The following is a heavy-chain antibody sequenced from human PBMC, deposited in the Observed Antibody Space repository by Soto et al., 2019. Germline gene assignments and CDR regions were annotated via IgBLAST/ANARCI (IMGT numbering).Heavy chain of an antibody. CDR3: VLEGSRRTGCYSLEL. CDR1: GFTFGGSP. V-gene: IGHV3-73*01. CDR2: IRSDSASSAI. Sequence: EAQLVQSGGGLVQPGGSLQLSCAASGFTFGGSPVHWVRQASGKGLEWVGRIRSDSASSAIAYAASVRGRFTLSRDDSKNTAYLQVNCLEVEDTALYYCVLEGSRRTGCYSLELWGQGTLVTVSS. D-gene: IGHD2-2*01. J-gene: IGHJ4*02.